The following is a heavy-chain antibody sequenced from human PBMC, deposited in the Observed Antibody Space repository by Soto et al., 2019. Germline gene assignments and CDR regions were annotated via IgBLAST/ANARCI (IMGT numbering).Heavy chain of an antibody. J-gene: IGHJ5*02. CDR1: GFTVSSNY. Sequence: GGSLRLSCAASGFTVSSNYMSWVRQAPGKGLEWVSVIYSGGSTYYADSVKGRFTISRDNAKNTLYLQMNSLRDEDTAVYYCAREAYSNYLNWFDPWGQGTLVTVSS. CDR3: AREAYSNYLNWFDP. D-gene: IGHD4-4*01. V-gene: IGHV3-66*01. CDR2: IYSGGST.